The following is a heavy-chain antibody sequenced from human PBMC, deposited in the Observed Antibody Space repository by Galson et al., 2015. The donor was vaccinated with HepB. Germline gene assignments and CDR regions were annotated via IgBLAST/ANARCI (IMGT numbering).Heavy chain of an antibody. CDR3: ARFRRDGYKPSWYFDL. V-gene: IGHV3-9*01. Sequence: SLRLSCAASGFIFDDYAMHWVRQAPGKGLEWVSGISWNSDYIDYVDSVKGRFTITRDNAKNTLYLQMNSLRAEDTAVYYCARFRRDGYKPSWYFDLWGRGTLVTVSS. CDR2: ISWNSDYI. J-gene: IGHJ2*01. D-gene: IGHD5-24*01. CDR1: GFIFDDYA.